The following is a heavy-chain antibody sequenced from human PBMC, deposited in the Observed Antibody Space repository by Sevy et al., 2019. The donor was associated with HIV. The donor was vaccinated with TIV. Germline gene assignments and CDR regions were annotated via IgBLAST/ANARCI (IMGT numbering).Heavy chain of an antibody. CDR1: GFTFDDYA. J-gene: IGHJ5*02. V-gene: IGHV3-9*01. CDR2: ISWKSGSI. CDR3: AKEVYGGIAAAGTGEFDP. Sequence: GGSLRLSCAASGFTFDDYAMHWVRQAPGKGLEWVSGISWKSGSIGYADSVKGPFASSRDNAKKSLYLQMNSLRADDTALYDCAKEVYGGIAAAGTGEFDPWGQGTLVTVSS. D-gene: IGHD6-13*01.